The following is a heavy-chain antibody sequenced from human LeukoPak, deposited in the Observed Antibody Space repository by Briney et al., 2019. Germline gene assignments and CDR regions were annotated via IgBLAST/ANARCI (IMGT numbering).Heavy chain of an antibody. CDR3: ARDPRNGYGQYGMDV. Sequence: GGSLRLSCAVSGFTFSRYEMTWVRQAPGKGLEWVSYIGSGGSTIYFADSVKGRFTISRDNAKNSLYLQMNSLRAEDTAVYYCARDPRNGYGQYGMDVWGQGTTVTVSS. J-gene: IGHJ6*02. D-gene: IGHD5-24*01. CDR2: IGSGGSTI. CDR1: GFTFSRYE. V-gene: IGHV3-48*03.